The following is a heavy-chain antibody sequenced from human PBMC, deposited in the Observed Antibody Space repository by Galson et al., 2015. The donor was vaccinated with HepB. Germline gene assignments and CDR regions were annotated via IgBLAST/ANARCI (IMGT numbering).Heavy chain of an antibody. CDR2: SNPSGGST. CDR1: GYTFTSYY. V-gene: IGHV1-46*01. J-gene: IGHJ4*02. D-gene: IGHD2-2*01. CDR3: KVVPAAMPRGSGDY. Sequence: SVKVSCKASGYTFTSYYMHWVRQAPGQGLEWMGISNPSGGSTSYAQKFQGRVTMTRDTSTSTVYMELSSLRSEDTAVYHCKVVPAAMPRGSGDYWGQGTLVTVSS.